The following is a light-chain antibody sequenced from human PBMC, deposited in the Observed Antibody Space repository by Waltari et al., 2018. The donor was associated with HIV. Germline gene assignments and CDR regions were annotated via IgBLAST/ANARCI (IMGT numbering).Light chain of an antibody. J-gene: IGLJ2*01. V-gene: IGLV3-21*02. Sequence: SYVLTQPPSVSVAPGQTARITCGGNHIERKNVHWYHQKPGQAPVLVVYDDSDRPSGIPDRFSGSNSGNTATLTISRVEVADEADYYCQVWDRRGVFGGGTKLTVL. CDR3: QVWDRRGV. CDR2: DDS. CDR1: HIERKN.